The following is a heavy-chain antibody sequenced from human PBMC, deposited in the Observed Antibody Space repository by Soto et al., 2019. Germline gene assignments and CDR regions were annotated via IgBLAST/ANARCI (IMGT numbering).Heavy chain of an antibody. Sequence: GASVKVSCKASGYTFTSYYMHWVRQAPGQGLEWMGIINPSGGSTSYAQKFQGRVTMTRDTSTSTVYMELSSLRSEDTAVYYCARDRGSTPAVYYYGMDVWGQGTTVTVSS. CDR1: GYTFTSYY. J-gene: IGHJ6*02. D-gene: IGHD3-10*01. V-gene: IGHV1-46*01. CDR2: INPSGGST. CDR3: ARDRGSTPAVYYYGMDV.